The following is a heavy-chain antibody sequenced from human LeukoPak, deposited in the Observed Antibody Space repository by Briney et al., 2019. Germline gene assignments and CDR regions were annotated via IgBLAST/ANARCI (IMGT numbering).Heavy chain of an antibody. Sequence: SETLSLTCTVSGGSISSGSYYWSWIRQPAGKGLEWSGRIYTSGSTNYNPSLKSRVTISVDTSKNQFSLKLSSVTAADTAVYYCARDQTNYYDFWSGYYSGNNWFDPWGQGTLVTVSS. CDR2: IYTSGST. CDR3: ARDQTNYYDFWSGYYSGNNWFDP. V-gene: IGHV4-61*02. J-gene: IGHJ5*02. D-gene: IGHD3-3*01. CDR1: GGSISSGSYY.